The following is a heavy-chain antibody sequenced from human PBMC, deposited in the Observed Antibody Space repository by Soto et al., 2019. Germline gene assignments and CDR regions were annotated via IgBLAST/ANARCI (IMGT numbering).Heavy chain of an antibody. CDR2: IYYSGST. CDR1: GDSVSSGSYY. J-gene: IGHJ4*02. V-gene: IGHV4-61*01. D-gene: IGHD2-2*01. Sequence: QVQLQESGPGLLKPSETLSLTCTVSGDSVSSGSYYWSWIRQPPGKGLEWIGYIYYSGSTKFNPSLKSRVTISVDRSKNQFSLKLTSVTAADTAVYYCARVCNGTSGALHSLDSWGQGALVTVSS. CDR3: ARVCNGTSGALHSLDS.